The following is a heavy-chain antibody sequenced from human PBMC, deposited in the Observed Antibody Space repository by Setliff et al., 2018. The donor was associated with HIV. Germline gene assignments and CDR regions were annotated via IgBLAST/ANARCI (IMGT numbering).Heavy chain of an antibody. D-gene: IGHD6-25*01. J-gene: IGHJ6*03. CDR1: GVSISAYY. V-gene: IGHV4-59*12. Sequence: KPSETLSLTCTVSGVSISAYYWSWIRQPPGKGLEWIGYVYYGGVTNYNPSLKSRLTISVDTSKNQFSLKLSSVTAADTAVYYCARGGRDYYYYYMDVWGKGTTVTVSS. CDR2: VYYGGVT. CDR3: ARGGRDYYYYYMDV.